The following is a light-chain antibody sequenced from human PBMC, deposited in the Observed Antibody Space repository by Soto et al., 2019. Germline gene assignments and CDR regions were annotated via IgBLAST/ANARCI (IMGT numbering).Light chain of an antibody. CDR1: GSDVGGYNY. J-gene: IGLJ1*01. CDR3: CSYAGSYTYV. CDR2: DVT. V-gene: IGLV2-11*01. Sequence: QSALTQPRSVSGSPGQSVTISCTGTGSDVGGYNYVSWYQHHPGKAPKLMIYDVTKRPSGVPDRFSGSKSGNTASLTISGLQAEDEADYYCCSYAGSYTYVFGIGTKLTVL.